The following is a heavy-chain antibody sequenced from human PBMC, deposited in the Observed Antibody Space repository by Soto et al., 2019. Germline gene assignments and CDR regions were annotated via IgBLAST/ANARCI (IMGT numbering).Heavy chain of an antibody. D-gene: IGHD3-9*01. J-gene: IGHJ6*02. CDR2: FDPEDGET. V-gene: IGHV1-24*01. CDR1: GYAITELS. Sequence: ASGKVSCNVSGYAITELSMHWVRQAPRKGLEWMGGFDPEDGETIYAQKFQGRVTMTEDTSTDTAYMELSSLRSEDTAVYYCATSPPPRPYDILTGYSPEYYYYYGMDVWGQGTTVTVS. CDR3: ATSPPPRPYDILTGYSPEYYYYYGMDV.